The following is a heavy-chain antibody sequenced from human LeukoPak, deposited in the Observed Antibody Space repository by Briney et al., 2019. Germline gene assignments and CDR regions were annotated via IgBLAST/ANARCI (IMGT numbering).Heavy chain of an antibody. Sequence: GGSLRLSCAASGFALSSHWMTWVRQVPGRGPEWVANVNRDGSETYYLDSVKGRFTISNDNAKNSLYLQMNSLRAEDTALYHCARNNGMDVWGQGTTVIVSS. V-gene: IGHV3-7*03. CDR1: GFALSSHW. CDR2: VNRDGSET. J-gene: IGHJ6*02. CDR3: ARNNGMDV.